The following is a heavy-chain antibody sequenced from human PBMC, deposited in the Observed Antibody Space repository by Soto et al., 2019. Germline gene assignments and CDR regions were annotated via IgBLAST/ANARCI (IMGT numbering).Heavy chain of an antibody. V-gene: IGHV3-30*18. J-gene: IGHJ4*02. CDR3: AKVMGDIVVVPAAITFDY. Sequence: QVQLVESGGGVVQPGRSLRLSCAASGFTFSSYGMHWVRQAPGKGLEWVAVISYDGSNKYYADSVKGRFTISRDNSKNTLYLQMNSLRAEDTAVYYCAKVMGDIVVVPAAITFDYWGQGTLVTVSS. CDR2: ISYDGSNK. D-gene: IGHD2-2*01. CDR1: GFTFSSYG.